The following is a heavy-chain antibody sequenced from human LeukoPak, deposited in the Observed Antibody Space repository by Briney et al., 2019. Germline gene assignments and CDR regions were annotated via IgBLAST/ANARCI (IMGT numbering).Heavy chain of an antibody. Sequence: SETLSLTCAVYGGSFSGYYWSWIRQPPGEGLEWIGRFSTSGSANYNPSLNSRVTMSLDTSKNQFSLNLTSVTAADTAVYYCAGGSWYSLDYWGQGTLVTVSS. CDR2: FSTSGSA. CDR1: GGSFSGYY. V-gene: IGHV4-59*10. J-gene: IGHJ4*02. CDR3: AGGSWYSLDY. D-gene: IGHD6-13*01.